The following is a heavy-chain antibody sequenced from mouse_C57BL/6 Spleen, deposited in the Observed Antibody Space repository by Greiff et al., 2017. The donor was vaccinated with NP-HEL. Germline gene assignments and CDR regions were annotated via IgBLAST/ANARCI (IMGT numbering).Heavy chain of an antibody. CDR1: GFTFSSYT. D-gene: IGHD2-4*01. V-gene: IGHV5-9*01. J-gene: IGHJ2*01. Sequence: EVQVVESGGGLVKPGGSLKLSCAASGFTFSSYTMSWVRQTPEKRLEWVATISGGGGNTYYPDSVKGRFTISRDNAKNTLYLQMSSLRSEDTALYYCARPYDYFFDYWGQGTTLTVSS. CDR2: ISGGGGNT. CDR3: ARPYDYFFDY.